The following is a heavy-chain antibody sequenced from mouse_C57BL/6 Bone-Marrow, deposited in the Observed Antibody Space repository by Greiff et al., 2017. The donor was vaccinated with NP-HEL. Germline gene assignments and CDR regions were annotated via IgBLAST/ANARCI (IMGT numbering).Heavy chain of an antibody. D-gene: IGHD1-1*01. V-gene: IGHV1-15*01. CDR2: IDPETGGT. J-gene: IGHJ3*01. CDR1: GYTFTDYE. Sequence: QVQLQQSGAELVRPGASVTLSCKASGYTFTDYEMHWVKQTPVHGLEWIGAIDPETGGTAYNQKFKGKAILTADKSSSTAYMALRSLTSEDSAVYYCTRRSGSSPFAYWGQGTLVTVSA. CDR3: TRRSGSSPFAY.